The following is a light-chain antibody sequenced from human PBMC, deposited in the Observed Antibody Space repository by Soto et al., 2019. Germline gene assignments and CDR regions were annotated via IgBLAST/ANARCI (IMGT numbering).Light chain of an antibody. Sequence: EIVMTQSPATLSVSPGERATLSCRASQSVSSXXXWYQQKPGQAPRLLIYGASTRATGIPARFSGSGSGTEXTXXXXXXXXXXXAIYFCQQXXNWPPDRTFGQGTKVEIK. J-gene: IGKJ1*01. CDR2: GAS. V-gene: IGKV3-15*01. CDR3: QQXXNWPPDRT. CDR1: QSVSSX.